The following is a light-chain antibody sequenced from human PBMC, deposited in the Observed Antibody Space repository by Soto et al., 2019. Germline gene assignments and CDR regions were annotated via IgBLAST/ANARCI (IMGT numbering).Light chain of an antibody. CDR3: HQTYSPPDT. J-gene: IGKJ1*01. V-gene: IGKV1-39*01. CDR1: QSIDTH. CDR2: EAS. Sequence: DILMTQSPSSLSAALGDRVTITFRASQSIDTHLNWYQQHPGKAPNALIYEASNLQSGVPSRFSGSGSGTDFTLTISGLQPDDSATYYCHQTYSPPDTFGQGTKVDI.